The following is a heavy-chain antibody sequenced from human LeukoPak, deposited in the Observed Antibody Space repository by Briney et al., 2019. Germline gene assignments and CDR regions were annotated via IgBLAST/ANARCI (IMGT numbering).Heavy chain of an antibody. CDR1: GGSISSGGYS. V-gene: IGHV4-31*03. CDR3: ARAPLHLRGVDY. D-gene: IGHD4-17*01. Sequence: SETLSLTCTVSGGSISSGGYSWSWIRQHPGKGLEWIGYIYYSGSTYYNPSLKSRVTISVDTSKNQFSLKLSSVTAADTAVYYCARAPLHLRGVDYWGQGTLVTVSS. J-gene: IGHJ4*02. CDR2: IYYSGST.